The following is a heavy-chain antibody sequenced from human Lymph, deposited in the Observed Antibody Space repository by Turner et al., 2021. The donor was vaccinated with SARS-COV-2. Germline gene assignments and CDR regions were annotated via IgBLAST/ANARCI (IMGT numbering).Heavy chain of an antibody. CDR2: IYYSGSS. CDR3: ARFPVWGAFDI. Sequence: QVQLQESGPGLVKPSQTLSLPYTVSGGSISSGGYYWSWIRQHPGKGLEWIGYIYYSGSSYYNPSLKSRVTISVDTSKNQFSLNLSSVTAADTAVYYCARFPVWGAFDIWGQGTMVTVSS. J-gene: IGHJ3*02. CDR1: GGSISSGGYY. D-gene: IGHD3-16*01. V-gene: IGHV4-31*03.